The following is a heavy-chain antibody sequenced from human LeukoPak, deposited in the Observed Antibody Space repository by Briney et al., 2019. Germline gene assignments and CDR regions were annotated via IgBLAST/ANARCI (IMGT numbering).Heavy chain of an antibody. V-gene: IGHV4-61*02. CDR1: GGSISSGSYY. Sequence: PSQTLSLTCTVSGGSISSGSYYWNWIRQPAGKGLEWIGRIYTSGSTNYNPSLKSRVTISVDTSKNQFSLKLSSVTAADTAVYYCAREGLNMVRGIIPKEAWGWFDPWGQGTLVTVSS. CDR3: AREGLNMVRGIIPKEAWGWFDP. CDR2: IYTSGST. D-gene: IGHD3-10*01. J-gene: IGHJ5*02.